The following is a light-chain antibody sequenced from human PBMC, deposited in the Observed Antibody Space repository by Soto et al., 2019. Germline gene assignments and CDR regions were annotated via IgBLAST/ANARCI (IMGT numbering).Light chain of an antibody. CDR1: QSITSC. CDR2: AAS. V-gene: IGKV1-39*01. CDR3: QQTYSSVWT. Sequence: DIQMTQSPSSLSASVGDRVTITCRASQSITSCLNWYQQKPGKAPNLLIYAASTLQSGVPSRFSGSGSGTDFTLTISSLQPEDFATYYCQQTYSSVWTFGQGIKVDIK. J-gene: IGKJ1*01.